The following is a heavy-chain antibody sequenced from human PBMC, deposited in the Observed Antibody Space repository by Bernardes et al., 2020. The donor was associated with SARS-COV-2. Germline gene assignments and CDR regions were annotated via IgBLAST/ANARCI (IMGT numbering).Heavy chain of an antibody. Sequence: ASVKVSCKTSGYTFTTYDINWVRQATGQGLEWMGWMNPNSGNTGYAQQFQGRVTMTRDTSIRTAYMELSSLRFEDTAVYYCARGCSGGSCYLYWGQGTLVTVSP. CDR3: ARGCSGGSCYLY. CDR2: MNPNSGNT. D-gene: IGHD2-15*01. CDR1: GYTFTTYD. J-gene: IGHJ1*01. V-gene: IGHV1-8*01.